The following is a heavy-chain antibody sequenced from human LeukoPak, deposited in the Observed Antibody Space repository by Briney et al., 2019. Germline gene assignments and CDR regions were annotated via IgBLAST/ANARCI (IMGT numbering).Heavy chain of an antibody. CDR3: ARGVRLRWQYYFDY. CDR2: IYTSGST. D-gene: IGHD4-23*01. V-gene: IGHV4-61*02. Sequence: PSETLSLTCTVSGGSISSSSYYWSWIRQPAGKGLEWIGRIYTSGSTNYNPSLKSRVTISVDTSKNQFSLKLSSVTAADTAVYYCARGVRLRWQYYFDYWGQGTLVTVSS. CDR1: GGSISSSSYY. J-gene: IGHJ4*02.